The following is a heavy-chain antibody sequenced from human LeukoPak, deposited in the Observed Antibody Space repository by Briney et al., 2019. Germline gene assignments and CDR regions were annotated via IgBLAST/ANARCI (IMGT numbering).Heavy chain of an antibody. D-gene: IGHD3-10*01. CDR2: IYYSGCT. CDR3: ARGVRNYYGSGSYIYWFDP. Sequence: SETLSLTCTVSGGSISSYYWSWIRQPPAKGLEGIGYIYYSGCTNYNPPLKSRVTISVDTSKNQFSLKLSLVTAADTAVYYCARGVRNYYGSGSYIYWFDPWGQGTLVTVSS. J-gene: IGHJ5*02. CDR1: GGSISSYY. V-gene: IGHV4-59*01.